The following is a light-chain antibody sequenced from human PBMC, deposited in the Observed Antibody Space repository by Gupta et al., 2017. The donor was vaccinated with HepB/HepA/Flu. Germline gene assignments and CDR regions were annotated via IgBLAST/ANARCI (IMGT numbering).Light chain of an antibody. CDR3: LLADNGAPYV. CDR2: DMS. V-gene: IGLV7-46*01. CDR1: TGAVTRGHY. J-gene: IGLJ1*01. Sequence: QVVVTQEPSLTVSPGGTVTLTCGSNTGAVTRGHYPYWFQQKPAQALRTLIYDMSNKPAGTPARFSASFVGATAALTLSGAQAEDDAEYYYLLADNGAPYVFGTGTKGTVL.